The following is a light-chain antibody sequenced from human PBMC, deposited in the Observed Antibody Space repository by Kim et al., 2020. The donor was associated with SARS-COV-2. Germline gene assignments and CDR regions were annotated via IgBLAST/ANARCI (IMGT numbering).Light chain of an antibody. V-gene: IGLV2-11*01. Sequence: SPGQSITISCTGTSSDVGGHNYVSWYQQHPGKAPKLMIYDVSKRPSGVPDRFSGSKSGNTASLTISGLQAEDEADYYCCSYAGSVVFGGGTQLTVL. CDR2: DVS. CDR1: SSDVGGHNY. J-gene: IGLJ2*01. CDR3: CSYAGSVV.